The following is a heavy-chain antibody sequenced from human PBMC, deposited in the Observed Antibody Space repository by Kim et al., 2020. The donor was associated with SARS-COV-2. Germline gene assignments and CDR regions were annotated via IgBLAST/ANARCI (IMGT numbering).Heavy chain of an antibody. CDR3: ARDHEPLRYFDYGRYYY. CDR1: GFTFSSYG. V-gene: IGHV3-33*01. J-gene: IGHJ6*01. Sequence: GGSLRLSCAASGFTFSSYGMHWVRQAPGKGLEWVALIWYDGSNKYYADSVKGRFTIARDNSKNTLYLQMNSLRAEDTAVDYCARDHEPLRYFDYGRYYY. D-gene: IGHD3-9*01. CDR2: IWYDGSNK.